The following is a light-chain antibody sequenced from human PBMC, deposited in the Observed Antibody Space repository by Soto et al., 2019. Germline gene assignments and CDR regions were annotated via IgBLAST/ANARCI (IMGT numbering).Light chain of an antibody. CDR3: QQYGSAPWT. J-gene: IGKJ1*01. V-gene: IGKV3-20*01. Sequence: EIVLTQSPGTLSLSPGERATISCRASQSVSSNYLAWYQQKPGQAPRLLIYAASNRAGGVPDRFGGSGSGTDFTLSVSRLEPEDLAVYYCQQYGSAPWTFGQGTKVEI. CDR1: QSVSSNY. CDR2: AAS.